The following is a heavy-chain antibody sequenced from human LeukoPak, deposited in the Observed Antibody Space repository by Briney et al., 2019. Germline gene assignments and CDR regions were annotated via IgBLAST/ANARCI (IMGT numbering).Heavy chain of an antibody. J-gene: IGHJ4*02. CDR3: ARRPRSSGSNDGPSGLDY. CDR2: IDNSGSI. V-gene: IGHV4-34*01. D-gene: IGHD1-26*01. Sequence: SETLSLTCAVYGESFSGFYWTWIRQPPGQGLEWIGEIDNSGSINYNPSLKSRVTILVDTSKNQFSVKLSSVTAADTAEYYCARRPRSSGSNDGPSGLDYWGQGTLVTVSP. CDR1: GESFSGFY.